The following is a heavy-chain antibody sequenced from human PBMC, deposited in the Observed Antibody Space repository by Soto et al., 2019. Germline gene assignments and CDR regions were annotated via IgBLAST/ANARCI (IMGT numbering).Heavy chain of an antibody. CDR2: INSNGGIT. J-gene: IGHJ4*02. Sequence: PGGSLRLSCSASGFAFSSFDMHWVRQAPGKGLEYFSAINSNGGITYYADSVNGRFTISRDNSKNTLYLQMSSLRIEDTAVYYCVRDVTFDYWGQGTLVTVSS. D-gene: IGHD2-21*02. CDR1: GFAFSSFD. V-gene: IGHV3-64D*06. CDR3: VRDVTFDY.